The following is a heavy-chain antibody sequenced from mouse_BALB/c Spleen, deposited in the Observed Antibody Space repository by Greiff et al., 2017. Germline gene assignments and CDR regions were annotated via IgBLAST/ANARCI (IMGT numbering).Heavy chain of an antibody. Sequence: DVMLVESGGGLVQPGGSRKLSCAASGFTFSSFGMHWVRQAPEKGLEWVAYISSGSSTIYYADTVKGRFTISRDNPKNTLFLQMTSLRSEDTAMYYCAREGDYWGQGTTLTVSS. V-gene: IGHV5-17*02. CDR2: ISSGSSTI. CDR1: GFTFSSFG. J-gene: IGHJ2*01. CDR3: AREGDY.